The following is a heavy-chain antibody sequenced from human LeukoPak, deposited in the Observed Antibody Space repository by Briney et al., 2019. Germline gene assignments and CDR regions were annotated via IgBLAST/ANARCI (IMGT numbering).Heavy chain of an antibody. CDR3: ARQHWNYYYYMDV. CDR2: INPNSGGT. V-gene: IGHV1-2*02. Sequence: GASVKVSCKASGYTFTSYYMHWVRQAPGQGLEWMGWINPNSGGTNYAQKFQGRVTMTRDTSISTAYMELSRLRSDDTAVYYCARQHWNYYYYMDVWGKGTTVTVSS. D-gene: IGHD3-3*02. CDR1: GYTFTSYY. J-gene: IGHJ6*03.